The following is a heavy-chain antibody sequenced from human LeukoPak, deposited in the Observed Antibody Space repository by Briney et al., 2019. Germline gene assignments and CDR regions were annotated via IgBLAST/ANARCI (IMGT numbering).Heavy chain of an antibody. D-gene: IGHD3-22*01. Sequence: SETLSLTCTVSGGSISSYYWSWIRQPPGKGLEWIGYIYYSGSTNYNPPLKSRVTISVDTSKNQFSLKLSSVTAADTAVYYCARSSYYYDSSGRENYFDYWGQGTLVTVSS. CDR1: GGSISSYY. CDR2: IYYSGST. CDR3: ARSSYYYDSSGRENYFDY. V-gene: IGHV4-59*01. J-gene: IGHJ4*02.